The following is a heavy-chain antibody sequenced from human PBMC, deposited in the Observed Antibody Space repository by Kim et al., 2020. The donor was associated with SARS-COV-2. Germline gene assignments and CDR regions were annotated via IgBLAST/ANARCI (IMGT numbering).Heavy chain of an antibody. Sequence: GGSLRLSCAASGFTFSSYAMHWVRQAPGKGLEWVAVISYDGSNKYYADSVKGRFTISRDNSKNTLYLQMNSLRAEDTAVYYCARDDLVMVRGVITGLDYWGQGTLVTVSS. CDR3: ARDDLVMVRGVITGLDY. J-gene: IGHJ4*02. D-gene: IGHD3-10*01. CDR2: ISYDGSNK. CDR1: GFTFSSYA. V-gene: IGHV3-30*04.